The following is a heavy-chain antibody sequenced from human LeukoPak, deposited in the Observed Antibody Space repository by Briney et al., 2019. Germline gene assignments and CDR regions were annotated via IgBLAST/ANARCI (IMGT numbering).Heavy chain of an antibody. CDR3: ARDGSARSLGN. V-gene: IGHV3-53*01. D-gene: IGHD6-6*01. CDR1: GFTVSSNY. J-gene: IGHJ4*02. CDR2: IDSVGST. Sequence: PGGCLRLSCAASGFTVSSNYMSWVRQAPGKGLEWVSVIDSVGSTYYADSVKGRFTISRDNSKNMLYLQMNSLRAEDTAVYYCARDGSARSLGNWGQGALVSVSS.